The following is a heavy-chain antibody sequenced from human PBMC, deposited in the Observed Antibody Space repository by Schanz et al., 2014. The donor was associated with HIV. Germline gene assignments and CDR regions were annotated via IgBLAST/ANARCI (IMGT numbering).Heavy chain of an antibody. D-gene: IGHD6-19*01. Sequence: QVQLVESGGGVVQPGRSLRLSCAASGFTFSTYAMHWVRQAPGKGLEWMAVISHDGRSQFYGDSVKGRFIVSRDNRGNMVFLQMNSLRRDDTAVYYCAKDGSSSGWVVGDYWGQGTQVTVSS. CDR2: ISHDGRSQ. J-gene: IGHJ4*02. V-gene: IGHV3-30*18. CDR3: AKDGSSSGWVVGDY. CDR1: GFTFSTYA.